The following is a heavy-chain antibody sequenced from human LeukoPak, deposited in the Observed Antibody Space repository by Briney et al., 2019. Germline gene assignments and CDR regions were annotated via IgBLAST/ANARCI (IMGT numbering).Heavy chain of an antibody. D-gene: IGHD3-22*01. Sequence: SVKVSCKASGGTFSSYAISWVRQAPGQGLEWMGGIIPIFGTANYAQKFQGRVTITADKSTSTAYMELSSLRSEDTAVYYCAFSYDSSGYYYEGYAFDIWGQGTMVTVSS. V-gene: IGHV1-69*06. J-gene: IGHJ3*02. CDR2: IIPIFGTA. CDR3: AFSYDSSGYYYEGYAFDI. CDR1: GGTFSSYA.